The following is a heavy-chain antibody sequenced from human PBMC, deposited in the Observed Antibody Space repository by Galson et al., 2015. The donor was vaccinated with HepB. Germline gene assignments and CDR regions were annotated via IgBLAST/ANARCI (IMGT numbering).Heavy chain of an antibody. J-gene: IGHJ4*02. CDR1: GYSFTTYW. CDR2: IYPGDSET. Sequence: QSGAEVKKPGESLKISCKSSGYSFTTYWIGWVRQMPGRGLEWMGIIYPGDSETTYSPSFQGQVTISADKSITTAYLQWSSLKASDTAFYFCARGLCHTTNCKTGTRGLDFWGQGTLVTVSS. V-gene: IGHV5-51*03. D-gene: IGHD1-1*01. CDR3: ARGLCHTTNCKTGTRGLDF.